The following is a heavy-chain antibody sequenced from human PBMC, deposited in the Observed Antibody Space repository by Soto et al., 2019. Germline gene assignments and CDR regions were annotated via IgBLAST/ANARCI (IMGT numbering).Heavy chain of an antibody. V-gene: IGHV3-23*01. CDR1: GFTFSSYA. D-gene: IGHD3-16*01. CDR2: ISGSVANT. CDR3: AKRPLSIITFDY. J-gene: IGHJ4*02. Sequence: GSLRLSCAASGFTFSSYAMSWVRRAPGKGLEWVSTISGSVANTFYADSVKGRFTISRDNSKNTLYLQMNSLRAEDTAVYYCAKRPLSIITFDYWGQGTLVTVSS.